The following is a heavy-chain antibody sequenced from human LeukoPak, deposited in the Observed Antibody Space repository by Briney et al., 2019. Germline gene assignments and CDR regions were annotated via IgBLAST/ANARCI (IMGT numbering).Heavy chain of an antibody. J-gene: IGHJ4*02. Sequence: PGRSLRLSCAASGFTFRSYAMHWVRQAPGKGLEWVAVISYDGSNKYYADSVKGRFTISRDNSKNTLYLQMNSLRAEDTAVYYCASSRQWLVLGDYWGQGTLVTVSS. CDR3: ASSRQWLVLGDY. D-gene: IGHD6-19*01. CDR1: GFTFRSYA. V-gene: IGHV3-30-3*01. CDR2: ISYDGSNK.